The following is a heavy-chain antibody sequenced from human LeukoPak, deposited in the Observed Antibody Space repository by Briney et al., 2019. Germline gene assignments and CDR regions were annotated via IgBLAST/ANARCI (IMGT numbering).Heavy chain of an antibody. CDR1: GGSISSYY. V-gene: IGHV4-59*08. Sequence: SETLSLTCTVSGGSISSYYWSWIRQPPGKGLEWIGYIYYSGSTNYNPSLKSRVTISVDTSKNQFSLKLSSVTAADTAVYYCARHGSHEYSSVWYARYLDYWGQGTLVTVSS. CDR3: ARHGSHEYSSVWYARYLDY. J-gene: IGHJ4*02. CDR2: IYYSGST. D-gene: IGHD6-19*01.